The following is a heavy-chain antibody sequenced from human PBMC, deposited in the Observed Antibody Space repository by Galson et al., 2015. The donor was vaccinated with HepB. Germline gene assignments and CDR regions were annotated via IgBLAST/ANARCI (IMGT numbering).Heavy chain of an antibody. D-gene: IGHD3-22*01. Sequence: PALVKPTQTLTLTCTFSGFSLSTSGMCVSWIRQPPGKALEWLARIDWDDDKYYSTSLKTRLTISKDTSKNQVVLTMTNMDPVDTATYYCARNPNYYDSSGNLDYWGQGTLVTVSS. J-gene: IGHJ4*02. V-gene: IGHV2-70*11. CDR2: IDWDDDK. CDR3: ARNPNYYDSSGNLDY. CDR1: GFSLSTSGMC.